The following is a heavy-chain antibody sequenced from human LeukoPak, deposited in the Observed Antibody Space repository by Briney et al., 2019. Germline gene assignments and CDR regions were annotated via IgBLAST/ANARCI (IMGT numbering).Heavy chain of an antibody. CDR3: ARAVRGLVASDL. J-gene: IGHJ2*01. CDR2: ISSSSSYT. Sequence: GGSPRLSCAASGFTFSDYYMSWIRQAPGKGLEWVSCISSSSSYTNYADSVKGRFTISRDNAKNSLYLQMNSLRAEDTAVYYCARAVRGLVASDLWGRGTLVTVSS. D-gene: IGHD2-21*01. V-gene: IGHV3-11*06. CDR1: GFTFSDYY.